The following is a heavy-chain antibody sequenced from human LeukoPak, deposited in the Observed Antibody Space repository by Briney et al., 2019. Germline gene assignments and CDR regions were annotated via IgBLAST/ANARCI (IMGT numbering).Heavy chain of an antibody. CDR3: ARFGVDYDMGV. J-gene: IGHJ6*02. CDR1: GGSISGYY. Sequence: TPSETLSLTCTVSGGSISGYYWTWVRQPPGKGLEWIGQIHYSGRADYNPSLKSRITISVDTSKNQMSLKLTSVTAADTAIYYCARFGVDYDMGVWGQGTTVTVPS. V-gene: IGHV4-59*01. D-gene: IGHD3-16*01. CDR2: IHYSGRA.